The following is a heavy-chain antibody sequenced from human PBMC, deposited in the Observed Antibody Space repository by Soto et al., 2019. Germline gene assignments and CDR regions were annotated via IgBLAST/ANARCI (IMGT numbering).Heavy chain of an antibody. J-gene: IGHJ6*02. CDR3: ARLNGYCVSTNCHGYYGMDV. D-gene: IGHD2-2*03. Sequence: SETLSLTCTVSGASITSTSYHWGWIRQPPWKGLEWIGTIYSSENTYYNPSLLSRVTISVDTSKNEFSLRLSSVTAADTAVYYCARLNGYCVSTNCHGYYGMDVWGQGTTVTVSS. V-gene: IGHV4-39*01. CDR2: IYSSENT. CDR1: GASITSTSYH.